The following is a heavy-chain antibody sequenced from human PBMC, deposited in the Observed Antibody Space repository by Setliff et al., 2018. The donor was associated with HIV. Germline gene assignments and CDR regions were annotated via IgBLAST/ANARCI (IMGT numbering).Heavy chain of an antibody. CDR1: GYTFTIYA. CDR2: INTNTGKP. V-gene: IGHV7-4-1*02. CDR3: ASMGTVAAAGTGYYYYYGMDV. J-gene: IGHJ6*02. Sequence: ASVKVSCKASGYTFTIYAMNWVRQAPGQGLEWMGWINTNTGKPTYAQGFTGRFVFSLDTSVNTAYLQISSLKAEDTAVYYCASMGTVAAAGTGYYYYYGMDVWGQGTTVTVSS. D-gene: IGHD6-13*01.